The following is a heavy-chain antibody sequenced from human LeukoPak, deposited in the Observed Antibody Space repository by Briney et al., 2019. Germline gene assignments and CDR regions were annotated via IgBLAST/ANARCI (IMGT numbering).Heavy chain of an antibody. CDR1: GGSFSGYY. V-gene: IGHV4-34*01. Sequence: PSETLSLTCAVYGGSFSGYYWSWIRQPPGKGLEWIGEINHSGSTNYNPSLKSRVTISVDTSKNQFSLKLSSVTAADTAVYYCARGSRNPSRWVVPAAIPPQIYGMDVWGQGTTVTVSS. D-gene: IGHD2-2*01. CDR3: ARGSRNPSRWVVPAAIPPQIYGMDV. CDR2: INHSGST. J-gene: IGHJ6*02.